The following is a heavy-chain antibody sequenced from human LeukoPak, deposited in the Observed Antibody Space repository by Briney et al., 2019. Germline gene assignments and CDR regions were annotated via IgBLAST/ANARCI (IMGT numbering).Heavy chain of an antibody. CDR3: ARRGRPVNWFDP. J-gene: IGHJ5*02. Sequence: SETLSLTCAVSGGSISSSNWWSWVRQPPGKGLEWIGKIYHSGSTNYNPSLKSRVTISVDKSKNQFSLKLSSVTAADTAVYYCARRGRPVNWFDPWGQGTLVTVSP. D-gene: IGHD3-16*01. CDR2: IYHSGST. V-gene: IGHV4-4*02. CDR1: GGSISSSNW.